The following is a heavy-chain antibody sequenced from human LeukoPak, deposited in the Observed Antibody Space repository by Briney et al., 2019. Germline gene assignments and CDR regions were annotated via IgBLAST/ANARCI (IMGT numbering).Heavy chain of an antibody. CDR3: ARGRGYYDSSGYRTAVWFDP. V-gene: IGHV4-34*01. CDR1: GGSFSGYY. D-gene: IGHD3-22*01. Sequence: PSETLSLTCAVYGGSFSGYYWSWIRQPPGKGLEWIGEINHSGSTNYNPSLKSRVTISVDTSKNQFSLKLSSVTAADTAVNYCARGRGYYDSSGYRTAVWFDPWGQGTLVTVSS. J-gene: IGHJ5*02. CDR2: INHSGST.